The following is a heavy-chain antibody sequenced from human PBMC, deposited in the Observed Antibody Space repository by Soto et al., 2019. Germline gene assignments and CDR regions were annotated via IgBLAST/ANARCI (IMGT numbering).Heavy chain of an antibody. D-gene: IGHD6-13*01. CDR3: ARGLAADGYYYYYGMDV. CDR1: GGSFSGYY. V-gene: IGHV4-34*01. Sequence: SETLSLTCAVYGGSFSGYYWSWIRQPPGKGLEWIGEINHSGSTNYNPSLKSRVTISVDTSKNQFSLKLSSVTAADTAVYYCARGLAADGYYYYYGMDVWGQGTTVTVSS. CDR2: INHSGST. J-gene: IGHJ6*02.